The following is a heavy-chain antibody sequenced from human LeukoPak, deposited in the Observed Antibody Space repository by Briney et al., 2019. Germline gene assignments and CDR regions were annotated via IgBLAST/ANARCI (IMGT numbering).Heavy chain of an antibody. CDR2: IRYDGSNK. CDR1: GFTFSSYG. Sequence: GGSLRLSCAASGFTFSSYGMHWVRQAPGKGLEWVAFIRYDGSNKYYADSVKGRFTISRDNARNTLYLQMNSLRAEDTAVFYCSRGSTGGWYFDLWGRGTLVTGSS. D-gene: IGHD7-27*01. J-gene: IGHJ2*01. V-gene: IGHV3-30*02. CDR3: SRGSTGGWYFDL.